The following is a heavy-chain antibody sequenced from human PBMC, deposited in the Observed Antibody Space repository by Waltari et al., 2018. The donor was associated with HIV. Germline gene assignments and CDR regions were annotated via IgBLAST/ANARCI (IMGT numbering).Heavy chain of an antibody. CDR2: VVPKNGTP. D-gene: IGHD2-15*01. J-gene: IGHJ1*01. V-gene: IGHV1-24*01. Sequence: QLIQSTSALKRPGASVTISCQVSGYPLSDLSMQWVRQGRGQRLEWMGGVVPKNGTPVYSQRFWCRVSLAEDTSEYTAFLELNRLTSDDTAVYYWVTLYNESPLYSNFWGQGTLVTV. CDR1: GYPLSDLS. CDR3: VTLYNESPLYSNF.